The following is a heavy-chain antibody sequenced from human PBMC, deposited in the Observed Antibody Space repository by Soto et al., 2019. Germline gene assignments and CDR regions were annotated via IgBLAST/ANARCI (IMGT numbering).Heavy chain of an antibody. CDR1: GGSISRYY. V-gene: IGHV4-59*01. CDR3: ARDLWGYCGTACYPLDV. Sequence: PSETLSLTCTVSGGSISRYYWSLIRQPPGKGLEWIGYMYNTGSTAYNPSFKSRVTISVDTSKNQFPLTLNSVTAADTAVYSCARDLWGYCGTACYPLDVWGQGTTVTVSS. J-gene: IGHJ6*02. D-gene: IGHD2-21*02. CDR2: MYNTGST.